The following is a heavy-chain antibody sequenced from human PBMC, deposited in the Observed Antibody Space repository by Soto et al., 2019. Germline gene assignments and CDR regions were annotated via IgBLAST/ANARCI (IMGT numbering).Heavy chain of an antibody. D-gene: IGHD3-16*01. Sequence: LXLSCAASGFTFSDYYMSWIRQAPGKGREWVSYISSSGSTIYYADSVKGRFTISRDNAKNSLYLQMNSLRAEDTAVYYCARGLYTGGDAFDIWGQGTMVTVSS. J-gene: IGHJ3*02. CDR2: ISSSGSTI. CDR1: GFTFSDYY. CDR3: ARGLYTGGDAFDI. V-gene: IGHV3-11*01.